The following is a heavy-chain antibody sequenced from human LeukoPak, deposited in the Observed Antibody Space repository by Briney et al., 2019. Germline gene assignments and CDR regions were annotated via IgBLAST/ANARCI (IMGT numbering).Heavy chain of an antibody. Sequence: GGSLRLSCAASGFTFSTYWMTWVRQAPGKGLEWVGRIKPKTDGETTEYAAPVKGRFSISRDDSKNMLYLQMNSLKTEDTAVYYCITPLPYSAQGGQGTLVTVSS. J-gene: IGHJ4*02. CDR2: IKPKTDGETT. D-gene: IGHD2-21*01. V-gene: IGHV3-15*01. CDR1: GFTFSTYW. CDR3: ITPLPYSAQ.